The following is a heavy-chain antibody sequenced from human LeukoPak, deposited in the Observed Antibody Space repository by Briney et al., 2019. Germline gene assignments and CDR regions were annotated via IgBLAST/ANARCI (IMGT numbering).Heavy chain of an antibody. V-gene: IGHV4-59*12. CDR3: ARGGIFGNFDY. CDR2: LYYSGST. CDR1: GASISSYY. Sequence: SETLSLTCSVSGASISSYYWSWIRQPPGKGLEWIGYLYYSGSTNYNPSLKSRVTISVDTSKNQFSLKLSSVTAADTAVYYCARGGIFGNFDYWGQGTLVTVSS. D-gene: IGHD3-3*01. J-gene: IGHJ4*02.